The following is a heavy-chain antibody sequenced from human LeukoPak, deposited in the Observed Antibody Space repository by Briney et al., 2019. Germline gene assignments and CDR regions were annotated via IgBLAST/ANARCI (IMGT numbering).Heavy chain of an antibody. J-gene: IGHJ4*02. CDR1: GCTFNNYA. CDR3: ASPRRGPGADY. Sequence: AGGSLRLSCAASGCTFNNYAVSWVRQAPGKGLEWVSLISGTGVTYYAGSVKGRFTTSRDDSKNTLYLQMNSLRAEDTAVYYCASPRRGPGADYWGQGTLVTVSS. V-gene: IGHV3-23*01. D-gene: IGHD3-10*01. CDR2: ISGTGVT.